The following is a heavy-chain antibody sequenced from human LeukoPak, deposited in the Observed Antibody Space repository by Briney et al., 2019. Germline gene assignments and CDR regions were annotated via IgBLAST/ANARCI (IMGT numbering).Heavy chain of an antibody. CDR3: ARVWDYYDSSGYYSDFDY. D-gene: IGHD3-22*01. CDR1: GGSISSSSYY. V-gene: IGHV4-39*07. J-gene: IGHJ4*02. Sequence: SETLSLTCTVSGGSISSSSYYWGWIRQPPGKGLEWIGEIYHSGSTNYNPSLKSRVTISVDKSKNQFSLKLSSVTAADTAVYYCARVWDYYDSSGYYSDFDYWGQGTLVTVSS. CDR2: IYHSGST.